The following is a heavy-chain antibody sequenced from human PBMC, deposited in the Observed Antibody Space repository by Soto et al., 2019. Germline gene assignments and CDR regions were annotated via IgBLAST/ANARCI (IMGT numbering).Heavy chain of an antibody. Sequence: QVQLQESGPGLVKPSGTLYLTCVVSGGSIRSDAWWSWVRQPPGKGLEWIGEIFHSGSTNYNPSLESRVTISVDESTTHVSLRLSSVTAADTALYYCASNGSAYGDQGAYSHYGMDVWGQGTTVIVSS. CDR1: GGSIRSDAW. D-gene: IGHD4-17*01. CDR2: IFHSGST. J-gene: IGHJ6*02. V-gene: IGHV4-4*02. CDR3: ASNGSAYGDQGAYSHYGMDV.